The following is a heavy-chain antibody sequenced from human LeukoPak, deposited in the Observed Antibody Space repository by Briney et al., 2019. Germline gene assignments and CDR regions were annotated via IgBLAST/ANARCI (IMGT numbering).Heavy chain of an antibody. Sequence: GGSLRLSRAASGFTFSSCGMLWVAPAPGKGLEWAAVISYDESNKYYADSVKVRFTISRDNSKNTLYLQMNSLRAEDTAVYYCAKDPRYYDILTGYVLPWGQGTLVTVSS. J-gene: IGHJ4*02. CDR2: ISYDESNK. CDR1: GFTFSSCG. V-gene: IGHV3-30*18. D-gene: IGHD3-9*01. CDR3: AKDPRYYDILTGYVLP.